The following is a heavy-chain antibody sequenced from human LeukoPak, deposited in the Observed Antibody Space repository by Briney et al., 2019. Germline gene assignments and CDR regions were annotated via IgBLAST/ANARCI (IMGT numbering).Heavy chain of an antibody. J-gene: IGHJ4*02. CDR2: INPNSGGT. CDR3: ARVLTVRGVIPDY. Sequence: GASVTVSCKASGYTFTGYYMHWVRQAPGQGLEWMGWINPNSGGTNYAQKFQGRVTMTRDTYISTAYMELNRLRSDDTAVYYCARVLTVRGVIPDYWGQRTLVTVSS. CDR1: GYTFTGYY. V-gene: IGHV1-2*02. D-gene: IGHD3-10*01.